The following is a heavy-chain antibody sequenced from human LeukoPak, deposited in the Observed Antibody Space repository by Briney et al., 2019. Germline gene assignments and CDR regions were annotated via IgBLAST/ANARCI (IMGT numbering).Heavy chain of an antibody. Sequence: SETLSLTCTVSGGSISSGDYWWSWLRQPAGEGLGWIGRMCTTESTHYTPSLTSRVIMSIDTSKHQFSLKLTSVAAADTAAYYCARAGGRDNSYGFQDYWGQGTLVTVSS. CDR3: ARAGGRDNSYGFQDY. V-gene: IGHV4-61*02. CDR1: GGSISSGDYW. D-gene: IGHD5-18*01. CDR2: MCTTEST. J-gene: IGHJ4*02.